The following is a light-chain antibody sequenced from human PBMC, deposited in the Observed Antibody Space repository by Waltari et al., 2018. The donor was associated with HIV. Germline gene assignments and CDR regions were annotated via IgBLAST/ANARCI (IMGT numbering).Light chain of an antibody. CDR2: GTH. V-gene: IGLV1-40*01. J-gene: IGLJ3*02. CDR1: SSNIGADYH. CDR3: QSYDRSLSAWV. Sequence: QSVLAQPHSVSGAPGQRVTISCTGRSSNIGADYHVYWYQHLPGTAPKLPIDGTHNMPSGCPTRFSGSQSDTSASLAITGLQAEDEADYYCQSYDRSLSAWVFGGGTRLNVL.